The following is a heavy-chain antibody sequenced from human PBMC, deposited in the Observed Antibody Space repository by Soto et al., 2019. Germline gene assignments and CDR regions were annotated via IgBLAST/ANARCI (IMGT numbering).Heavy chain of an antibody. Sequence: DVQLVESGGGLVQPGGSLRLSCAASGFTFSNSWMHWVRQVSGKGLEWVSRINADGTSTSYADSVKGRFTISRDNAKNTLYLHVNSLRAEDTAVYYCVKVLARGVGVPRFDFGSWGQGALVTVSS. J-gene: IGHJ4*02. CDR3: VKVLARGVGVPRFDFGS. CDR2: INADGTST. D-gene: IGHD3-10*01. V-gene: IGHV3-74*01. CDR1: GFTFSNSW.